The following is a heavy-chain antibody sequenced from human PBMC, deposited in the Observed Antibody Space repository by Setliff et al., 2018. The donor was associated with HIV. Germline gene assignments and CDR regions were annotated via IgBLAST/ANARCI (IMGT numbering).Heavy chain of an antibody. CDR1: GYTFTSYY. Sequence: GASVKVSCKASGYTFTSYYMHWVRQAPGQGLQWMGIINPSGGSTTYAQKFQGRVTMTRDTSTTTIFMELSSLRSEDTAVYYCARDGYYNSWSGYGYYYYYMDVWGKGTTVTV. CDR2: INPSGGST. J-gene: IGHJ6*03. CDR3: ARDGYYNSWSGYGYYYYYMDV. V-gene: IGHV1-46*01. D-gene: IGHD3-3*01.